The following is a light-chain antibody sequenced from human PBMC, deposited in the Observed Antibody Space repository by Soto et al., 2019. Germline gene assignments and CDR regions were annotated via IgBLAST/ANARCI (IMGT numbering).Light chain of an antibody. CDR1: QSVSSSH. CDR2: FAS. Sequence: EIVLTQSPATLSLSPGERATLSCRASQSVSSSHLAWYQQRPGQAPRLLIFFASTRATGVPDRFSGSGSGTDFTLTISSLQSADFGVYYCQQYYTWPRGTFGQGSKVDIK. V-gene: IGKV3D-7*01. CDR3: QQYYTWPRGT. J-gene: IGKJ1*01.